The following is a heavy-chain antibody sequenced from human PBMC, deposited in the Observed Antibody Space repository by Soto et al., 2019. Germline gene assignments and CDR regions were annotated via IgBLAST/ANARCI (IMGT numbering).Heavy chain of an antibody. CDR2: IFHGGNT. J-gene: IGHJ3*01. CDR1: GFFISSGNY. Sequence: PSETLSLTCAVSGFFISSGNYWGWIRKPPGKGLEWIGSIFHGGNTYYNPSLKSRVTISVDMSKNQFSLKLNSVTAADTAVYYCARARWYDAFDVWGQGTVVTVS. V-gene: IGHV4-38-2*01. CDR3: ARARWYDAFDV. D-gene: IGHD2-15*01.